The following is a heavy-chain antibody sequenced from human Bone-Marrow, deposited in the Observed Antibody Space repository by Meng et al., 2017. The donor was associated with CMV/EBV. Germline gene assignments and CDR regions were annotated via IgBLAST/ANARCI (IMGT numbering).Heavy chain of an antibody. Sequence: GESLKISCTVSGGSISSGGYYWSWVRQAPGKGLEWVANIKQDGSEKYYVDSVKGRFTISRDNAKNSLYLQMNSLRAEDTAVYYCARGGYSYGRRGDYWGQGTLVTVSS. CDR2: IKQDGSEK. CDR3: ARGGYSYGRRGDY. CDR1: GGSISSGGYY. D-gene: IGHD5-18*01. J-gene: IGHJ4*02. V-gene: IGHV3-7*01.